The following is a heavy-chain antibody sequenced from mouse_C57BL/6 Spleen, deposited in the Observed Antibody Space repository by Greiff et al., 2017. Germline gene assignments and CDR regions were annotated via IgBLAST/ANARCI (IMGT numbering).Heavy chain of an antibody. CDR3: ARDGYGSPFAY. V-gene: IGHV1-82*01. J-gene: IGHJ3*01. CDR1: GYAFSSSW. Sequence: QVQLQQSGPELVKPGASVKISCKASGYAFSSSWMNWVKQRPGKGLEWIGRIYPGDGDTNYNGKFKGKATLTADKSSSTAYMQLSSLTSEDSAVYFCARDGYGSPFAYWGQGTLVTVAA. D-gene: IGHD1-1*01. CDR2: IYPGDGDT.